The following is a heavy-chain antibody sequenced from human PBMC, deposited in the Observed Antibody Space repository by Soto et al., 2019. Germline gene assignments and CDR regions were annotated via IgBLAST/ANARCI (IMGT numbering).Heavy chain of an antibody. V-gene: IGHV3-43D*03. CDR3: AKDTDCSSTSCYGGGYYYYYGMDV. Sequence: GGSLRLSCAASGFTFDDYAMHWVRQAPGKGLEWVSLISWDGGSTYYADSVKGRFTISRDNSKNSLYLQMNSLRAEDTALYCCAKDTDCSSTSCYGGGYYYYYGMDVWGQGTTVTVSS. CDR2: ISWDGGST. CDR1: GFTFDDYA. J-gene: IGHJ6*02. D-gene: IGHD2-2*01.